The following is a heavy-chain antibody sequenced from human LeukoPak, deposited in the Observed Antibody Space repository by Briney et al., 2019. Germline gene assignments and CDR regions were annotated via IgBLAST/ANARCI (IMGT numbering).Heavy chain of an antibody. CDR1: GYTFTGYY. Sequence: ASVKVPCKASGYTFTGYYMNWVRQAPGQGLEWMGWINPNSGGTNYAQKFQGRVTMTRDTSISTAYMELSRLRSDDTAVYYCARDSCWGGYCSGGSCPQCGWFDPWGQGTLVTVSS. CDR3: ARDSCWGGYCSGGSCPQCGWFDP. J-gene: IGHJ5*02. D-gene: IGHD2-15*01. CDR2: INPNSGGT. V-gene: IGHV1-2*02.